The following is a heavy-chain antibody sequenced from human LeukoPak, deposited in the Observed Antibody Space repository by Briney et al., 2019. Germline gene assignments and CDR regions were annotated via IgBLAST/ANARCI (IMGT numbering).Heavy chain of an antibody. J-gene: IGHJ6*02. V-gene: IGHV1-18*01. CDR1: GYTFINYG. Sequence: ASVKVSCKASGYTFINYGISWVRQAPGQGLEWMGWISTYNGDTNYAQKLQGRVTMTTDTSTSTAYMELRSLRSDDTAVYYCAKDPRYYHGMDVWGQGTTVTVSS. CDR2: ISTYNGDT. CDR3: AKDPRYYHGMDV.